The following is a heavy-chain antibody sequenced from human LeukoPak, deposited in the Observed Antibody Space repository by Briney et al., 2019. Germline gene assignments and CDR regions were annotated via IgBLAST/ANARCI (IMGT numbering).Heavy chain of an antibody. CDR2: IYYSGST. V-gene: IGHV4-59*08. D-gene: IGHD5-24*01. CDR1: GGSISSYY. J-gene: IGHJ4*02. CDR3: ERGAGAGYNLQPFDY. Sequence: SETLSLTCTVSGGSISSYYCSCIRQPPGKGLEWIGYIYYSGSTKYNPSLKSRVSISVDTSKNQFSLKLSSVTAADTAVYYCERGAGAGYNLQPFDYWGQGTLVTVSS.